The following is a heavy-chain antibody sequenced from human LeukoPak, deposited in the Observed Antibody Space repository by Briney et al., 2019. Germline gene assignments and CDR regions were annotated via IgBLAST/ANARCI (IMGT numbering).Heavy chain of an antibody. J-gene: IGHJ4*02. D-gene: IGHD3-3*01. CDR2: IYSGGST. CDR3: ARDQTYYDFWSGYPNPFDY. Sequence: GGSLRLSCAASGFTVSSNYMSWVRQAPGKGLEWVSVIYSGGSTYYADSVKGRFTISRDNSKNTLYLQMNSLRAEDTAVYYCARDQTYYDFWSGYPNPFDYWGQGTLVTVSS. V-gene: IGHV3-53*01. CDR1: GFTVSSNY.